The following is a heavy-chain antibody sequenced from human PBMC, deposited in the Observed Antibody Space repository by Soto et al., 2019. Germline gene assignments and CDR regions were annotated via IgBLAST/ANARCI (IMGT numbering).Heavy chain of an antibody. V-gene: IGHV1-2*04. J-gene: IGHJ6*02. CDR1: GYTFTTYG. CDR3: ARDMGIVGATYYYYGMDV. CDR2: INPNSGGT. Sequence: GASVKVSCKASGYTFTTYGISWVRQAPGQGLEWMGWINPNSGGTNYAQKFQGWVTMTRDTSISTAYMELSRLRSDDTAVYYCARDMGIVGATYYYYGMDVWGQGTTVTVSS. D-gene: IGHD1-26*01.